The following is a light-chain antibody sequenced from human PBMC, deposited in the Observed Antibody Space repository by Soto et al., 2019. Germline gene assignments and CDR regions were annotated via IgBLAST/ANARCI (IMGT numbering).Light chain of an antibody. Sequence: QSALTQPPSASGSPGQAVTISCTGTSRDIGGYDFVSWYQVRPGEAPQLIIYNVNGRPSGVPRRFSGSKSGNTASLTVSGLQAVDEADYYCCSFTSSNTHVFGTGTKLTVL. CDR2: NVN. CDR3: CSFTSSNTHV. J-gene: IGLJ1*01. CDR1: SRDIGGYDF. V-gene: IGLV2-8*01.